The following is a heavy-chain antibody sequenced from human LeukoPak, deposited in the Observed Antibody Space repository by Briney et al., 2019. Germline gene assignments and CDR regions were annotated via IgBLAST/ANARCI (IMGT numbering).Heavy chain of an antibody. V-gene: IGHV5-10-1*01. CDR2: IDPSDSYT. J-gene: IGHJ4*02. CDR1: GYSFASYW. D-gene: IGHD2-15*01. Sequence: GESLRISCKGSGYSFASYWISWVRQVPGKGLEWMGRIDPSDSYTNYSPSFQGHVTISADKSISTAYLQWSSLKASDTAMYYCATIGYCSGASCYPAPPHFDYWGQGTLVTVSS. CDR3: ATIGYCSGASCYPAPPHFDY.